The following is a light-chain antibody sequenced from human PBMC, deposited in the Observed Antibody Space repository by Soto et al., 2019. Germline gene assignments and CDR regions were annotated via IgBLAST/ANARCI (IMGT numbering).Light chain of an antibody. V-gene: IGLV2-8*01. CDR2: EVT. CDR1: SSDVGAYDY. J-gene: IGLJ2*01. Sequence: QSALTQPPSASGSPGQSVTISCTGTSSDVGAYDYVFWYQHHPGRAPKLIISEVTKRPSGVPDRFSGSKSGNTASLTVSGLQADDEAEYYCSSYANYNVVFGGGTKLTVL. CDR3: SSYANYNVV.